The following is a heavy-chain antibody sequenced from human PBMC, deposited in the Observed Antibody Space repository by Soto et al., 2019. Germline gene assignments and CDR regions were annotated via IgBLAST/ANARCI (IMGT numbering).Heavy chain of an antibody. V-gene: IGHV1-18*01. D-gene: IGHD1-26*01. CDR2: ISASNGDS. J-gene: IGHJ6*03. Sequence: QVPLVQSGAEVKKPGASVRVACKTSGYNFIDYVISWVRQAPGQGLEWVGWISASNGDSNFAQKVQGRVTMTTDTSTSTVYMELRSLRSDDSAVYFCARAATTTEKYYYYMDVWGKGTTVTVSS. CDR3: ARAATTTEKYYYYMDV. CDR1: GYNFIDYV.